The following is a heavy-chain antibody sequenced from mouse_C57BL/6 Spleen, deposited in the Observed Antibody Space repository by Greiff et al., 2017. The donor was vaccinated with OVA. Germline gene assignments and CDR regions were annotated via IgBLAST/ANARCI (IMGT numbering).Heavy chain of an antibody. CDR2: IYPRSGNT. D-gene: IGHD2-4*01. CDR1: GYTFTSYG. J-gene: IGHJ2*01. Sequence: QVQLQQSGAELARPGASVKLSCKASGYTFTSYGISWVKQRTGQGLEWIGEIYPRSGNTYYNEKFKGKATLTADKSSSTAYMELRSLTSEDSAVYFCARGDYDYDGGGAYFDYWGQGTTLTVSS. CDR3: ARGDYDYDGGGAYFDY. V-gene: IGHV1-81*01.